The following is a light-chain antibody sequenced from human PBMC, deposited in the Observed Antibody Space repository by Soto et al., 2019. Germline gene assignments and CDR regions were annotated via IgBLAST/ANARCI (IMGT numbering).Light chain of an antibody. CDR1: QTVTNDY. J-gene: IGKJ5*01. CDR2: DAS. CDR3: QQYGFSPIS. V-gene: IGKV3-20*01. Sequence: EVVLTQSPGTLSLSPVSRVTLSCRGSQTVTNDYLAWYQQKDGQAPRLLIYDASTRATGVPDRFSGSGSGPEYTLTITRLEPEDFAVYSCQQYGFSPISFGQGTRLEI.